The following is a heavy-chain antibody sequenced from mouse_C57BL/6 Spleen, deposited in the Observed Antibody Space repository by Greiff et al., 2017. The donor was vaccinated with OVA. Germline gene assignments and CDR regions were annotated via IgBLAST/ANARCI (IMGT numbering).Heavy chain of an antibody. CDR1: GFTFSSYG. CDR2: ISSGGSYT. Sequence: EVQVVESGGDLVKPGGSLKLSCAASGFTFSSYGMSWVRQTPDKRLEWVATISSGGSYTYYPDSVKGRFTISRDNAKNTLYLQMSSLKSEDTAMYYCARLLTGVGYFDVWGTGTTVTVSS. J-gene: IGHJ1*03. D-gene: IGHD4-1*01. CDR3: ARLLTGVGYFDV. V-gene: IGHV5-6*01.